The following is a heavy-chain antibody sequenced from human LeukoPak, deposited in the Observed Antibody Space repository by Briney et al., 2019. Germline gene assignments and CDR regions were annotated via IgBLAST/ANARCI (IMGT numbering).Heavy chain of an antibody. Sequence: GGSLRLSCAASGFTFSSYEMNWVRQAPGKGLGWVSYISSSGSTIYYAYSVKGRFTISRHNAKNSLYLQMNNLSAEDTAVYYCARWNYSGSGSPYYYYYGMDVWGQGTTVTVSS. J-gene: IGHJ6*02. CDR2: ISSSGSTI. CDR1: GFTFSSYE. CDR3: ARWNYSGSGSPYYYYYGMDV. D-gene: IGHD3-10*01. V-gene: IGHV3-48*03.